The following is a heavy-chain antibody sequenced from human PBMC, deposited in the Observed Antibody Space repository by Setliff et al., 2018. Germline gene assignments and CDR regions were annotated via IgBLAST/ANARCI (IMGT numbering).Heavy chain of an antibody. CDR2: INPNSGGT. J-gene: IGHJ6*02. D-gene: IGHD6-13*01. V-gene: IGHV1-2*04. CDR1: GYTFTNYG. CDR3: ARAGQQLDPYYYGMDV. Sequence: GASVKVSCKASGYTFTNYGVAWVRQAPGQGLEWMGWINPNSGGTNYAQKFQGWVTMTRDTSISTAYMELSRLRSDDTAVYYCARAGQQLDPYYYGMDVWGQGTTVTVSS.